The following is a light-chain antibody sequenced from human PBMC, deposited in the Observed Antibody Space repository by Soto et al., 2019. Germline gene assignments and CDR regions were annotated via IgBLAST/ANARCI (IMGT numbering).Light chain of an antibody. CDR3: QQYGSSLYT. J-gene: IGKJ2*01. Sequence: ENVLTQSPGTLSLSPGERATLSCRASQSVGSSYLAWYQQKPGQAPRLLIYGTSTRATGIPDRFSGSGSGTDFTLTISRLEPEDFAVYYCQQYGSSLYTVGQGTKVEIK. CDR1: QSVGSSY. V-gene: IGKV3-20*01. CDR2: GTS.